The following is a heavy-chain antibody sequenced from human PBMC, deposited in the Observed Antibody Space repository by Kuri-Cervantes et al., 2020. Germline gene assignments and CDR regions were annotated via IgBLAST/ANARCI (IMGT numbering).Heavy chain of an antibody. CDR3: AKAYSDPYGFRDALDI. Sequence: GESLKISCAASGFTFSSYAMSWVRQAPGKGLEWVSAISGSGGSTYYADSVKGRFTISRDNSKNTLYLQMNSLRAEDTAVYYCAKAYSDPYGFRDALDIWGQGTMVTVSS. CDR1: GFTFSSYA. J-gene: IGHJ3*02. CDR2: ISGSGGST. D-gene: IGHD2-15*01. V-gene: IGHV3-23*01.